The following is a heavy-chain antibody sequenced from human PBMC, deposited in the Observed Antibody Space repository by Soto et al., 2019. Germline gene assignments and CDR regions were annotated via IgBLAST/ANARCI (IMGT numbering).Heavy chain of an antibody. Sequence: GGSLRLSCAASGFTVSSNYMSWVRQAPGKGLEWVSVIYSGGSTYYADSVKGRFTISRDNSKNTLYLQMNSLRAEDTAVYYCARVIYYDSSGPVDYWGQGTLVTVSS. CDR2: IYSGGST. V-gene: IGHV3-66*01. J-gene: IGHJ4*01. CDR3: ARVIYYDSSGPVDY. CDR1: GFTVSSNY. D-gene: IGHD3-22*01.